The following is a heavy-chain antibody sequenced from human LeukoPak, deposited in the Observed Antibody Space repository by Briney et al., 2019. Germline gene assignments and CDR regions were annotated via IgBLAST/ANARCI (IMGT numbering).Heavy chain of an antibody. CDR2: IYTSGSS. J-gene: IGHJ4*02. CDR1: GGSISSYY. CDR3: ARASGSWSRSGYYFDY. V-gene: IGHV4-4*07. D-gene: IGHD6-13*01. Sequence: SETLSLTCTVSGGSISSYYWSWIRQPAGKGLDWIGRIYTSGSSNYNPSLESRVTMSVDTSKNQFSLKLSSVTAADTAVYYCARASGSWSRSGYYFDYWGQGTLVTVSS.